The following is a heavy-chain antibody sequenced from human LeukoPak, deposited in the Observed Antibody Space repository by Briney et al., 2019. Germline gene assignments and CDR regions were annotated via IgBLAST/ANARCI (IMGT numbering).Heavy chain of an antibody. J-gene: IGHJ3*02. CDR1: GFTFSSYS. Sequence: GGSLRLSXAASGFTFSSYSMNWVRQAPGKGLEWVSSISSSSSYIYYADSVKGRFTISRDNAKNSLYLQMNSLRAEDTAVYYCARAGYSYGYSAFDIWGQGTMVTVSS. D-gene: IGHD5-18*01. V-gene: IGHV3-21*01. CDR3: ARAGYSYGYSAFDI. CDR2: ISSSSSYI.